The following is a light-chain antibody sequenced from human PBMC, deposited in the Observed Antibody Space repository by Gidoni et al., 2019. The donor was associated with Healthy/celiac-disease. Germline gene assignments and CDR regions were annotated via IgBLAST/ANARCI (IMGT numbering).Light chain of an antibody. Sequence: DIHMTQSPSSLSASVGDRVTITCQASQDISNYLNWYQQKPGKAPKLLIYDASNLETGVPSRFSGSGSGTEFSFTISSLQPEDVATYYCQQYDNVPLTFGGGTKVEIK. J-gene: IGKJ4*01. V-gene: IGKV1-33*01. CDR1: QDISNY. CDR2: DAS. CDR3: QQYDNVPLT.